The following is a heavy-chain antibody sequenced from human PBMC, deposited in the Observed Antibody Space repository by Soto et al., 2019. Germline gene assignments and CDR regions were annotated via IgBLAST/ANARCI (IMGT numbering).Heavy chain of an antibody. CDR3: ARNPSSDILAVPIIVANRIDP. CDR2: ITGGAT. CDR1: GFNFGNFG. D-gene: IGHD3-10*01. J-gene: IGHJ5*02. V-gene: IGHV3-23*01. Sequence: PGGSLRLSCAASGFNFGNFGMSWVRQAPGKGLQWVSPITGGATYHTDSVKGRFIVSRDNSKNVMFLLMRGLGVDDTALYFCARNPSSDILAVPIIVANRIDPWGTGYLVTVSS.